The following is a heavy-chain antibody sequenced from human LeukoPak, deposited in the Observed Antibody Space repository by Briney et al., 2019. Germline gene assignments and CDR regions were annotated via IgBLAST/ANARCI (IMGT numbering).Heavy chain of an antibody. V-gene: IGHV3-23*01. J-gene: IGHJ4*02. CDR1: GFTFSSYA. CDR2: ISGSGGST. Sequence: GGSLRLSCAASGFTFSSYAMSWVRQAPGKGLEWVSAISGSGGSTYYADSVKGRFTISRDNSKNTLYLQMGSLRAEDTAVYYCAKDRYYYDSSGYLGYWGQGTLVTVSS. CDR3: AKDRYYYDSSGYLGY. D-gene: IGHD3-22*01.